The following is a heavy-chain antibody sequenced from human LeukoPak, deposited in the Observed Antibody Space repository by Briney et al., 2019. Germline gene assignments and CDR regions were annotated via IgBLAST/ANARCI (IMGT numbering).Heavy chain of an antibody. CDR1: GFTFSTYW. CDR3: ARAPSEIGGYYPEYFRH. D-gene: IGHD3-22*01. Sequence: GGSLRLSWAASGFTFSTYWMHWVRQAPGKGLVWVSRIKSDGSTNYADSVKGRFTISRDNANNTLSLQMNSLRPEDTGVYYCARAPSEIGGYYPEYFRHWGQGTLVTVSS. CDR2: IKSDGST. V-gene: IGHV3-74*01. J-gene: IGHJ1*01.